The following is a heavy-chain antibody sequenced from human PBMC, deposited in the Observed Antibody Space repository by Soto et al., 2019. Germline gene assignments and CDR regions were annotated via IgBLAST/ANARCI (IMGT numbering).Heavy chain of an antibody. CDR3: AKSNSGYEYYYYYYMDV. CDR2: ISGSGGST. J-gene: IGHJ6*03. CDR1: GFTFSSYA. D-gene: IGHD5-12*01. Sequence: GGSLRLSCAASGFTFSSYAMSWVRQAPGKGLEWVSAISGSGGSTYYADSVKGRFTISRDNSKNTLYLQMNSLRAEDTAVYYCAKSNSGYEYYYYYYMDVWGKGTTVTVSS. V-gene: IGHV3-23*01.